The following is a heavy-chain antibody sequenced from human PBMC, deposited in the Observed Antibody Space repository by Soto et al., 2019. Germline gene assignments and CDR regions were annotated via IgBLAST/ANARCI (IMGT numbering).Heavy chain of an antibody. J-gene: IGHJ6*02. CDR1: GFTFSSYA. CDR3: ARGRVPGNYYYGMDV. CDR2: ISYDGSNK. V-gene: IGHV3-30-3*01. Sequence: QVQLVESGGGVVQPGRSLRLSCAASGFTFSSYAMDWVRQAPGKGLEWVAVISYDGSNKYYADSVKGRFTISRDNSKNTLYLQMNSLRAEDTAVYYCARGRVPGNYYYGMDVWGQGTTVTVSS. D-gene: IGHD1-26*01.